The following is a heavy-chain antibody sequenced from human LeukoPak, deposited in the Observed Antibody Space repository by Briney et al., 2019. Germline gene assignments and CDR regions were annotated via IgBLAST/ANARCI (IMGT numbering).Heavy chain of an antibody. CDR2: IYYSGST. CDR3: ARSRGGRLFFDY. J-gene: IGHJ4*02. Sequence: PSETLSLTCTVSGGSISSYYWSWIRQPPGKGLEWIGYIYYSGSTNYNPSLKSRVTISVDTSKNQFSLKLSSVTAADTAVYYCARSRGGRLFFDYWGQGTLVTVSS. D-gene: IGHD3-16*01. V-gene: IGHV4-59*01. CDR1: GGSISSYY.